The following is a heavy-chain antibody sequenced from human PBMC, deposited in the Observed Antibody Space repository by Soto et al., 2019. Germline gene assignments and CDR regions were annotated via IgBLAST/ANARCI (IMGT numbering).Heavy chain of an antibody. CDR3: AKSKSATVAGTCRY. CDR2: ISYDGSNK. CDR1: GFTFSSYG. D-gene: IGHD6-19*01. Sequence: GGSLRLSCAASGFTFSSYGMHWVRQAPGKGLEWVAVISYDGSNKYYADSVKGRFTISRDNSKNTLYLQMNSLRAEDTAVYYCAKSKSATVAGTCRYWGQGTLVTVSS. V-gene: IGHV3-30*18. J-gene: IGHJ4*02.